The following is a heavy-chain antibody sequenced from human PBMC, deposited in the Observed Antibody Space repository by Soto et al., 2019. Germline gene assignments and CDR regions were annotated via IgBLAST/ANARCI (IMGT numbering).Heavy chain of an antibody. V-gene: IGHV1-69*06. CDR1: GGTFSSYA. CDR3: ARGALVAGLTYYYYYGMDV. CDR2: IIPIFGTA. Sequence: VKVSCKASGGTFSSYAISWVRQAPGQGLEWMGGIIPIFGTANYAQKFQGRVTITADKSTSTAYMELSSLRSEDTAVYYCARGALVAGLTYYYYYGMDVWGQGTTVTVSS. D-gene: IGHD6-19*01. J-gene: IGHJ6*02.